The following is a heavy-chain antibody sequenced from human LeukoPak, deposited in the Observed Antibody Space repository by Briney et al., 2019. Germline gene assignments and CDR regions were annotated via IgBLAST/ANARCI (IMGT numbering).Heavy chain of an antibody. Sequence: SETLSLTCSVSGGSNNSYFWSWLRQPPGKGLQWIEYIYNTGSTNYNPSLRSRVTISVDTSKNQFSLRLRSVTAADTAVYYCARDSLNYGCWGGYGIFDIWGQGTMVTVSS. J-gene: IGHJ3*02. V-gene: IGHV4-59*01. CDR1: GGSNNSYF. CDR2: IYNTGST. CDR3: ARDSLNYGCWGGYGIFDI. D-gene: IGHD3-3*01.